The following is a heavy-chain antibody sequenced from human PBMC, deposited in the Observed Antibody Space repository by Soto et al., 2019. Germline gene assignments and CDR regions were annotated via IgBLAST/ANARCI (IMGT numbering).Heavy chain of an antibody. CDR3: AMSYSDMNPYHCEY. D-gene: IGHD4-17*01. V-gene: IGHV4-39*01. Sequence: QLQLQASGPGLVKPSETLSLTCTVSGGSSSSSSYDWGWIRQPPGKCLEWIGSIYYCGGTYYNPSLKGRVTISVDTSKVHFGLKLSSVTAADTAVYYCAMSYSDMNPYHCEYRSQGTLGTVS. CDR2: IYYCGGT. J-gene: IGHJ4*02. CDR1: GGSSSSSSYD.